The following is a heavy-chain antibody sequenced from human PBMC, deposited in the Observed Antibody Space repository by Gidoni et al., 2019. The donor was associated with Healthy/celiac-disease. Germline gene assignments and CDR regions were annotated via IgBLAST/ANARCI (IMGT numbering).Heavy chain of an antibody. J-gene: IGHJ3*02. V-gene: IGHV4-4*07. D-gene: IGHD6-13*01. CDR1: GGSISSYY. CDR3: ARDFGSSWYEDAFDI. Sequence: QVQLQESGPGLVKPSETLSLTCTASGGSISSYYWSWIRQPAGKGLEWIGRIYTSGSTNYNPPLKSRVTMSVDTSKNQFSLKLSSVTAADTAVYYCARDFGSSWYEDAFDIWGQGTMVTVSS. CDR2: IYTSGST.